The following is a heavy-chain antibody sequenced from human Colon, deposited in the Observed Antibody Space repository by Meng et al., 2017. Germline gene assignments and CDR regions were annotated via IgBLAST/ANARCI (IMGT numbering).Heavy chain of an antibody. Sequence: QVQLQQWGPGLVEPSQTLSLTCTVSGGSMSSGNYYWSWIRQPPGKGLEWIGYIHHSGSAYYNPSLKSRVSISVDTSKNQFSLNLSSVTAADTAVYWCARYLYGGSRYTNLFDPWGQGTLVTVSS. D-gene: IGHD2-15*01. V-gene: IGHV4-30-4*01. CDR3: ARYLYGGSRYTNLFDP. CDR1: GGSMSSGNYY. J-gene: IGHJ5*01. CDR2: IHHSGSA.